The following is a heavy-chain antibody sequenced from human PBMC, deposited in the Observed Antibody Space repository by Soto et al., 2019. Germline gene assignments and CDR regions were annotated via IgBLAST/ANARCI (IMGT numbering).Heavy chain of an antibody. CDR3: ANCERKDTAMGSFDY. Sequence: QVQLVESGGGVVQPGRSLRLSCAASGFTFSSYGMHWVRQAPGKGLEWVAVISYDGSNKYYADSVKGRFTISRDNSKNTLYLQMNSLRAEDTAVYYCANCERKDTAMGSFDYWGQGTLVTVSS. CDR2: ISYDGSNK. V-gene: IGHV3-30*18. D-gene: IGHD5-18*01. CDR1: GFTFSSYG. J-gene: IGHJ4*02.